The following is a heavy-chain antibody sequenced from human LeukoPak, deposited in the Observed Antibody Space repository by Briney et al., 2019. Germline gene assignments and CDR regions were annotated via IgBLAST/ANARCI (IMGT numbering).Heavy chain of an antibody. CDR1: GGSISSYY. CDR3: ARPRDGYNYGAFDI. D-gene: IGHD5-24*01. V-gene: IGHV4-59*08. J-gene: IGHJ3*02. Sequence: SETLSLTCTVSGGSISSYYWSWIRQPPGKGLEWIGYIYYSGSTIYNPSLKSRVTISVDTSKNQFSLKLSSVTAADTAVYYCARPRDGYNYGAFDIWGQGTMVTVSS. CDR2: IYYSGST.